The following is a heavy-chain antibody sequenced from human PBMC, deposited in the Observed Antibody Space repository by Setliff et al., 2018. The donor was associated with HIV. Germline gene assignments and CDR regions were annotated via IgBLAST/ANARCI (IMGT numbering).Heavy chain of an antibody. CDR1: GFTFTNYW. Sequence: PGGSLRLSCAASGFTFTNYWMTWVRQAPGKGLEWVSGISGSGDSTYYAESVKGRFTISRDNSKNTMFLQMNNLRAEDTAFYYCAKDYTPTFWEYNWFDLWGQGTLVTVSS. CDR2: ISGSGDST. V-gene: IGHV3-23*01. CDR3: AKDYTPTFWEYNWFDL. J-gene: IGHJ5*02. D-gene: IGHD3-3*01.